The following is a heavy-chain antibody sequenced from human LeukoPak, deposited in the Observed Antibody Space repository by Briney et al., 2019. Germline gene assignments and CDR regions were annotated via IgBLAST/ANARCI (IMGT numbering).Heavy chain of an antibody. J-gene: IGHJ6*02. CDR3: AKASWGMDV. CDR1: GFTFSDYF. CDR2: ISTTDGII. Sequence: RGSLRLSCVASGFTFSDYFMTWIRQPPGKPLECVSYISTTDGIIYYADSVKDRFTISRDNAKSSLFLQMNNLRAEDTAVYYCAKASWGMDVWGQGSSVIVS. V-gene: IGHV3-11*01.